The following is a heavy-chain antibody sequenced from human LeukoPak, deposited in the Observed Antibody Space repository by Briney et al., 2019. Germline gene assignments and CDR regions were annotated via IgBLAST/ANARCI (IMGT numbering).Heavy chain of an antibody. J-gene: IGHJ4*02. CDR2: IYYSGST. CDR3: ASGYNSQYSDY. CDR1: GGSVSSGSYY. V-gene: IGHV4-61*01. Sequence: SETLSLTCTVSGGSVSSGSYYWSWIRQPPGKGLEWIGYIYYSGSTNYNPSLKSRVTISVDTSKNQFSLKLSSVTAADTAVYYCASGYNSQYSDYWGQGTLVTVSS. D-gene: IGHD1-14*01.